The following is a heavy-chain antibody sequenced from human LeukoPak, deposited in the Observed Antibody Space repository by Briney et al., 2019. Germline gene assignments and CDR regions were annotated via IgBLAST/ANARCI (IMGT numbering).Heavy chain of an antibody. D-gene: IGHD6-13*01. V-gene: IGHV3-21*04. CDR1: GFTFNNYN. CDR3: ALTQGQQQLVTRDY. CDR2: ITSSGTYI. Sequence: GGSLRLSCATSGFTFNNYNMNWVRQAPGRALEWVSSITSSGTYIFYADSVKGRFTISRDNAKNSLYLQMNSLRAEDTAVYYCALTQGQQQLVTRDYWGQGTLVTVSS. J-gene: IGHJ4*02.